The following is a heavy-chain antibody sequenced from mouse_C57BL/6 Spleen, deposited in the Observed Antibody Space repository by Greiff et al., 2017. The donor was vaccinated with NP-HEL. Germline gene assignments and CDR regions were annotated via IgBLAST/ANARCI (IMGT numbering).Heavy chain of an antibody. Sequence: EVQLQQSGPELVKPGASVKISCKASGYTFTDYYMNWVKQSHGKSLEWIGDINPNNGGTSYNQKFKGKATLTVDKSSSTAYMELRSLTSEDSAVYYCARVWFRIDYWGQGTTLTVSS. V-gene: IGHV1-26*01. CDR2: INPNNGGT. D-gene: IGHD2-2*01. J-gene: IGHJ2*01. CDR1: GYTFTDYY. CDR3: ARVWFRIDY.